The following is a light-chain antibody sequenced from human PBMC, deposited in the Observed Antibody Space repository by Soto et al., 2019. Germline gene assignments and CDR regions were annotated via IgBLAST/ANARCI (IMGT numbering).Light chain of an antibody. CDR3: KQYGSSPT. Sequence: EIVLTQSPGTLSLSPGERATLSCSASQSVTSSYLAWYQQKPGQAPRLLIYGASSRATGIPDRFSGSGSGTDFTLTISRLEPEDFAVYYCKQYGSSPTFGQGTRLEIK. V-gene: IGKV3-20*01. CDR1: QSVTSSY. J-gene: IGKJ5*01. CDR2: GAS.